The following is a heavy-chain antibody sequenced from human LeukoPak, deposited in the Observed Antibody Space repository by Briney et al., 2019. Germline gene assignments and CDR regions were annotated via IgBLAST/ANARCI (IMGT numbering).Heavy chain of an antibody. D-gene: IGHD2-8*01. V-gene: IGHV7-4-1*02. CDR3: TRASGYCTHSCYEPAFDI. CDR2: INTNTGTP. CDR1: GYTFTSYA. J-gene: IGHJ3*02. Sequence: ASVKVSCKASGYTFTSYAMNGVRQATGQGREWMGWINTNTGTPTYVKGFTGRFVFYLDTSVSPAYLQISRLKAEDTAVYYCTRASGYCTHSCYEPAFDIWGQGTMITVSS.